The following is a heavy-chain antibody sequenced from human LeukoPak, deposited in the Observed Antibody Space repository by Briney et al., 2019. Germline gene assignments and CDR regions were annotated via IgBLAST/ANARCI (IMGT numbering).Heavy chain of an antibody. Sequence: SETLSLTCAVYGGSFSGYYWSWIRQPPGKGLEWIGEINHSGSTNYNPSLKSRVTISVDTSKNQFSLKLSSVTAADTAVYYCARFAPDPYCTNGVCYGPYYYYYMGVWGKGTTVIVSS. V-gene: IGHV4-34*01. CDR3: ARFAPDPYCTNGVCYGPYYYYYMGV. J-gene: IGHJ6*03. CDR2: INHSGST. CDR1: GGSFSGYY. D-gene: IGHD2-8*01.